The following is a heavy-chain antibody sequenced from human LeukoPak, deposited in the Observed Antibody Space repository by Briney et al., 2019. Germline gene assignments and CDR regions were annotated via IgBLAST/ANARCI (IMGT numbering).Heavy chain of an antibody. D-gene: IGHD3-10*01. V-gene: IGHV1-18*01. CDR2: ISAYNGNT. Sequence: GASVKVSCKASGYTFTSYGISWVRQAPGQGLEWMGWISAYNGNTNYAQKLQGRVTMTTDTSTSTAYMELRSLRSDDTAVYYCARPRLRITMVRGVTANWFDPWGQGTLVTVSS. CDR3: ARPRLRITMVRGVTANWFDP. J-gene: IGHJ5*02. CDR1: GYTFTSYG.